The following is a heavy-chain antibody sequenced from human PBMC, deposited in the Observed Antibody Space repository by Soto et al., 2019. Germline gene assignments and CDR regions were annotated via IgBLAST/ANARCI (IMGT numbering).Heavy chain of an antibody. Sequence: GSLRLSCAASGFTFSNYWMHWVRQAPGKGLVWVSRISSDGSYTSDADSVKGRFTISGDNAKNTLYLQMNSLRAEDTAVYYCARDFSGDFDYWGQGTLVTVSS. CDR1: GFTFSNYW. J-gene: IGHJ4*02. V-gene: IGHV3-74*01. CDR2: ISSDGSYT. CDR3: ARDFSGDFDY. D-gene: IGHD3-3*01.